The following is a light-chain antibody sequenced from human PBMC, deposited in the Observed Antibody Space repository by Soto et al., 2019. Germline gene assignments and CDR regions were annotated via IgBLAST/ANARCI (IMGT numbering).Light chain of an antibody. J-gene: IGKJ1*01. CDR3: KERKKWPPKA. Sequence: EIVLTQSPATLSLSPGERATLSCRASQSVSSYLAWYQQKPGQAPRLLIYDASNRATGIPARFSGRGSGTRITLAYGKRVRDCFEVEYCKERKKWPPKAFGQGTRVDIK. CDR2: DAS. V-gene: IGKV3-11*01. CDR1: QSVSSY.